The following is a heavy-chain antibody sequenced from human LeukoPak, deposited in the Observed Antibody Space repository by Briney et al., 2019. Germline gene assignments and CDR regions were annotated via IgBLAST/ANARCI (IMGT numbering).Heavy chain of an antibody. J-gene: IGHJ4*02. CDR1: GYAFINYG. V-gene: IGHV1-18*01. CDR2: ISAFNGNI. CDR3: ARDHGYYYDSSGYISDY. D-gene: IGHD3-22*01. Sequence: ASVKVSCKASGYAFINYGITWVRQAPGQGPEWMGWISAFNGNIHSAQKFQGRVSMTTDTSTSTAYMELRSLRSDDTAVYYCARDHGYYYDSSGYISDYWGQGTLVTVSS.